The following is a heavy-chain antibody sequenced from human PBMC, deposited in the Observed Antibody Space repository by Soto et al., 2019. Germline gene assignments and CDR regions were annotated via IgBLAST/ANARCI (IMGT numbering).Heavy chain of an antibody. CDR1: GFSLSDARVG. V-gene: IGHV2-26*01. D-gene: IGHD5-12*01. CDR3: ARIERDDRGGYVFIYPDA. J-gene: IGHJ5*02. CDR2: IFTSAEK. Sequence: QVTLKESGPVLVKPTETLTLTCTVSGFSLSDARVGVNWIRQPPGKALEWLAHIFTSAEKSFSTSLKSRLSVSKYTSKTQVVLTMTNMAPVDTATYYCARIERDDRGGYVFIYPDAWGQGTLVTVSS.